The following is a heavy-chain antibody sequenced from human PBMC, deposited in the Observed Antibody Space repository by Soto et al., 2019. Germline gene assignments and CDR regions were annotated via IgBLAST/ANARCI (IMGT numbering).Heavy chain of an antibody. V-gene: IGHV3-72*01. CDR2: IKNKDNSYST. Sequence: EVQLVESGGGLVQPGGSLRLSCAASGFTFSDHYMDWVRQAPGKGLEWVGRIKNKDNSYSTQYAASVDGRFTISRDDSDNSWFLPITSLKTDDTALYSCARVRLGAPPRYFDYWGQGALVTVSS. D-gene: IGHD3-10*01. J-gene: IGHJ4*01. CDR1: GFTFSDHY. CDR3: ARVRLGAPPRYFDY.